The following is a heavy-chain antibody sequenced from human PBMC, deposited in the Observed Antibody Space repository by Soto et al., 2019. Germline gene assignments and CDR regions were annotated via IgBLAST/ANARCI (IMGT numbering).Heavy chain of an antibody. CDR3: ARGTIIMITFGGVIVPLDDY. CDR1: GGSFSGYY. V-gene: IGHV4-34*01. J-gene: IGHJ4*02. D-gene: IGHD3-16*02. Sequence: PSETLSLTCAVYGGSFSGYYLSWIRQPPGKGLEWIGEINHSGSTNYNPSLKSRVTISVDTSKNQFSLKLSSVTAADTAVYYCARGTIIMITFGGVIVPLDDYWGQGTLVTVSS. CDR2: INHSGST.